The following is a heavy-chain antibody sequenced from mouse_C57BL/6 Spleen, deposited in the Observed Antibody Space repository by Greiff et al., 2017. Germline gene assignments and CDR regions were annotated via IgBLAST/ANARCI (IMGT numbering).Heavy chain of an antibody. CDR1: GYAFSSYW. D-gene: IGHD1-1*01. Sequence: QVQLQQPGAELVKPGASVKISCKASGYAFSSYWMNWVKQRPGRGLEWIGQIYPGDGDTNYNGKFKGKATLTADKPSSTAYMQLSNLTSEDSAVYFCARRGYYGGSYWCFDVWGTGTTVTVSS. V-gene: IGHV1-80*01. J-gene: IGHJ1*03. CDR2: IYPGDGDT. CDR3: ARRGYYGGSYWCFDV.